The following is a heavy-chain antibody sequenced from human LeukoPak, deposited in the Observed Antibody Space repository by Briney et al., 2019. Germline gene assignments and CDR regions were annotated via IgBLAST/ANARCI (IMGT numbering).Heavy chain of an antibody. CDR2: IKQDGSEK. V-gene: IGHV3-7*01. CDR1: GFTFSSYE. J-gene: IGHJ6*03. Sequence: GGSLRLSCAASGFTFSSYEMNWVRQAPGKGLEWVANIKQDGSEKYYVDSVKGRFTISRDNAKNSLYLQMNSLRAEDTAVYYCARVQIAARKRDYYYYMDVWGKGTTVTVSS. D-gene: IGHD6-6*01. CDR3: ARVQIAARKRDYYYYMDV.